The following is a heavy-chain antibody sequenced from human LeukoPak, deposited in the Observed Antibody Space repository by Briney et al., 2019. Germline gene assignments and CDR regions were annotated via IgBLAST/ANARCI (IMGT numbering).Heavy chain of an antibody. CDR2: IRYDGSNK. V-gene: IGHV3-30*02. D-gene: IGHD6-19*01. Sequence: PGGSLRLSCAASGFTFNNYGINWVRQAPGKGLEWVAFIRYDGSNKFYADSVKGRFTISRDNSRNTMFFQMNSLRPEDTAVYYCAKDRLQWLAKGGVFDLWGQGTMVTVSS. CDR3: AKDRLQWLAKGGVFDL. CDR1: GFTFNNYG. J-gene: IGHJ3*01.